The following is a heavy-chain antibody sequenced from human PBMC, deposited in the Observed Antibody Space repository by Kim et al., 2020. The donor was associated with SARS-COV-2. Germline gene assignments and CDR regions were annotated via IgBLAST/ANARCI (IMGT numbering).Heavy chain of an antibody. Sequence: GGSLRLSCAASGFTFSSYAMLWVRQAPGKGLEYVSAISSNGGSTYYANSVKGRFTISRDNSKNTLYLQMGSLRAEDMAVYYCARGSYYDILTGYYLQDY. CDR3: ARGSYYDILTGYYLQDY. D-gene: IGHD3-9*01. CDR1: GFTFSSYA. CDR2: ISSNGGST. V-gene: IGHV3-64*01. J-gene: IGHJ6*01.